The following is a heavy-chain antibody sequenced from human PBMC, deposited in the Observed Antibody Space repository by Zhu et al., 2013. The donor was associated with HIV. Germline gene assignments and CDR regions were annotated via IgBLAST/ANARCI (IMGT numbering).Heavy chain of an antibody. V-gene: IGHV1-69*01. CDR2: IIPSLKTP. D-gene: IGHD6-13*01. CDR3: ATAIAAAGMGKYFQN. Sequence: QVQLVQSEAEVKRPGSSVKVSCRVSGGASRSYSISWVRQAPGQGLEWMGGIIPSLKTPDYAQRFQGRVTLTADETTSTAYLDMNILRLEDTAVYYCATAIAAAGMGKYFQNWGQGTLVTVSS. CDR1: GGASRSYS. J-gene: IGHJ1*01.